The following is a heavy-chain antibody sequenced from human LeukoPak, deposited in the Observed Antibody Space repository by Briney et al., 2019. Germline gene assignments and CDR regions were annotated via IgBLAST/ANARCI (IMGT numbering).Heavy chain of an antibody. Sequence: GGSLRLSCAASGFTFSSYSMSWVRQAPGKGLEWVSSLNSGRNYISYADSVRGRFTISRDNAKNSLCLQMNSLRAEDTAVYYCARDRWATTVGLFDYWGQGTLVTVSS. J-gene: IGHJ4*02. D-gene: IGHD4-17*01. V-gene: IGHV3-21*01. CDR3: ARDRWATTVGLFDY. CDR2: LNSGRNYI. CDR1: GFTFSSYS.